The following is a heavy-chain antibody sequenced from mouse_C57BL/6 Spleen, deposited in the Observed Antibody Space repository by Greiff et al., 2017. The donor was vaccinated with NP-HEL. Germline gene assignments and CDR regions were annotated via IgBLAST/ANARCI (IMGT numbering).Heavy chain of an antibody. D-gene: IGHD2-3*01. V-gene: IGHV1-63*01. J-gene: IGHJ3*01. Sequence: VQGVESGAELVRPGTSVKMSCKASGYTFTNYWIGWAKQRPGHGLEWIGDIYPGGGYTNYNEKFKGKATLTADKSSSTAYMQFSSLTSEDSAIYYCARWYDGYPFAYWGQGTLVTVSA. CDR1: GYTFTNYW. CDR2: IYPGGGYT. CDR3: ARWYDGYPFAY.